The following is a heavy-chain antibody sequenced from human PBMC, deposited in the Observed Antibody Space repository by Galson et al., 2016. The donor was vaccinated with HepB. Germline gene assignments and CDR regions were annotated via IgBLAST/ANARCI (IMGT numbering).Heavy chain of an antibody. V-gene: IGHV2-70*01. CDR2: IDWDDNE. D-gene: IGHD6-19*01. J-gene: IGHJ3*01. Sequence: PALVKPTQTLTLTCTFSGFSLSTSGMCVSWIRQPPGKALEWLALIDWDDNEYYSTSLKTRLTISKDTSKNQVVLTVTNMDPVDAATYYCARIRDSTGCLGDNWGQGTMVTVSS. CDR3: ARIRDSTGCLGDN. CDR1: GFSLSTSGMC.